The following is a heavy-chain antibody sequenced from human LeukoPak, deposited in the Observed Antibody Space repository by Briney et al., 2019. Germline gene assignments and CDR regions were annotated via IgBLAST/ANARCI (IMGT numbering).Heavy chain of an antibody. CDR2: ISDSSTTK. CDR3: ARGWATKGFFDY. V-gene: IGHV3-23*01. D-gene: IGHD1-26*01. J-gene: IGHJ4*02. Sequence: PGGSLRLSCAASGFSFNNYAMSWVRQSPGKGLEWVSAISDSSTTKYYAGSVKGRFTISRDNSKNTLYLQMNNLRAEDTAVYSCARGWATKGFFDYWGLGTLVTVSS. CDR1: GFSFNNYA.